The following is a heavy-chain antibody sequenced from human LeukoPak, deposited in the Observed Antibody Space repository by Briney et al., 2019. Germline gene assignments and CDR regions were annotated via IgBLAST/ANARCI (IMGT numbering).Heavy chain of an antibody. Sequence: GGSLRLSCAASGFTFSNYAMMWVRQAPGKRLEWVSSITGSGDGTYYTDSVRGRFTISRDNSENTLYLQLNSLRAEDTAVYFCVKGFVHPTYYFDYWGQGTLVTVSS. CDR3: VKGFVHPTYYFDY. CDR1: GFTFSNYA. V-gene: IGHV3-23*01. J-gene: IGHJ4*02. D-gene: IGHD3-10*01. CDR2: ITGSGDGT.